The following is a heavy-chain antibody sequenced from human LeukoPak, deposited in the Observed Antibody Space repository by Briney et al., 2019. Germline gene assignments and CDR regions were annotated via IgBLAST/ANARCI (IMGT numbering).Heavy chain of an antibody. J-gene: IGHJ4*02. CDR1: GGSVSSSSYY. V-gene: IGHV4-39*01. Sequence: PSETLSLTCTVSGGSVSSSSYYWGWIRQPPGKGLEWIGSIYYSGSTYYNPSLKSRVTISVDTSKNQFSLKLSSVTAADTAAYYCARHAPLQAYYFDYWGQGTLVTVSS. D-gene: IGHD4-11*01. CDR3: ARHAPLQAYYFDY. CDR2: IYYSGST.